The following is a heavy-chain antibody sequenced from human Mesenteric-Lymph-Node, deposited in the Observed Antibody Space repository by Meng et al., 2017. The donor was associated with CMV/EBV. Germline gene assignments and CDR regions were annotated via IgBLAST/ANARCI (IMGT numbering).Heavy chain of an antibody. Sequence: GSLRLSCTVSGGSISSYYWNWIRQPPGKGLEWIGYIYYSGTTNYNPSLKSRVTVSLDTSKNQFSLRLSSVTAADTAVYYCARGIVLDAFDIWGQGTMVTVSS. CDR1: GGSISSYY. D-gene: IGHD1-26*01. J-gene: IGHJ3*02. CDR2: IYYSGTT. CDR3: ARGIVLDAFDI. V-gene: IGHV4-59*01.